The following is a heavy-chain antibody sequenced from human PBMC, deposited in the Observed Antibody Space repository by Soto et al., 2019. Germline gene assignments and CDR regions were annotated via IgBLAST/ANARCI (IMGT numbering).Heavy chain of an antibody. J-gene: IGHJ6*02. CDR2: INPNSGGT. CDR3: ATDSGSYYGGMDV. Sequence: ASVKVSCRASGYTFTGSYMHWVRLAPGQGLEWMGWINPNSGGTNYAQKFRGWVTMTRDTSISTAYMELSRLRSDDTAVYYCATDSGSYYGGMDVWGQGTTVTVSS. D-gene: IGHD1-26*01. V-gene: IGHV1-2*04. CDR1: GYTFTGSY.